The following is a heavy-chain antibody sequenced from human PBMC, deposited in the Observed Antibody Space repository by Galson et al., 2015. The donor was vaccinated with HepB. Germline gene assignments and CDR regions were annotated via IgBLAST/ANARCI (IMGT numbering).Heavy chain of an antibody. J-gene: IGHJ3*02. Sequence: SLRLSCAASGFTFSSYDMHWVRQATGKGLEWVSAIGTAGDTYYPGSVKGRFTISRENARNSLYLQMNSLRAGDTAVYYCARSLGESAFDIWGQGTMVTVSS. CDR2: IGTAGDT. V-gene: IGHV3-13*01. D-gene: IGHD3-16*01. CDR3: ARSLGESAFDI. CDR1: GFTFSSYD.